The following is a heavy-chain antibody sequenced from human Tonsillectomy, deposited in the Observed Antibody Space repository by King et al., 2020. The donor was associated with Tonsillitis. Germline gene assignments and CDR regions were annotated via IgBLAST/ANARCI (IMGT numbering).Heavy chain of an antibody. V-gene: IGHV3-11*06. Sequence: VQLVESGGGLVKPGGSLRLSCAASKFTFSDYYMSWIRQAPGKGREWISVIYPSGTNTNYAESVRGRFTISRDNAKNSMFLQMNSLRADDTGVYYCGREYWGAFDIWGQGTMVTVSS. D-gene: IGHD2-8*02. CDR1: KFTFSDYY. J-gene: IGHJ3*02. CDR3: GREYWGAFDI. CDR2: IYPSGTNT.